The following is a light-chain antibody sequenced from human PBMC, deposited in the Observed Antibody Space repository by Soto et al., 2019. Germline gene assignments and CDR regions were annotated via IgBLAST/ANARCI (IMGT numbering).Light chain of an antibody. V-gene: IGLV2-11*01. CDR1: SSDVGGYNY. Sequence: QSVLAQPRSVSGSPGQSVTISCTGTSSDVGGYNYVSWYQQHPGKAPKPMIYDVNKRPSGVPDRFSGSKSGNTASLTISGLQAEDEAGYYCCSYAGSYTYVFGTGTKVTVL. J-gene: IGLJ1*01. CDR2: DVN. CDR3: CSYAGSYTYV.